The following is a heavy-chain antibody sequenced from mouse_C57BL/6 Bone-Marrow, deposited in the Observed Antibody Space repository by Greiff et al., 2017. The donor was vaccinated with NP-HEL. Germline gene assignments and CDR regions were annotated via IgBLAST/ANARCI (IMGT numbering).Heavy chain of an antibody. CDR3: ARHYYYGSSWYFGV. D-gene: IGHD1-1*01. CDR2: IRNKANGYTS. Sequence: EVHLVESGGGLVQPGGSLSLSCAASGFTFTDYYMSWVRQPPGKALEWLGFIRNKANGYTSEYSASVKARFTISRDNSPTILYLQIIALRAEDSATYYCARHYYYGSSWYFGVWDTGTTVTVSS. J-gene: IGHJ1*03. CDR1: GFTFTDYY. V-gene: IGHV7-3*01.